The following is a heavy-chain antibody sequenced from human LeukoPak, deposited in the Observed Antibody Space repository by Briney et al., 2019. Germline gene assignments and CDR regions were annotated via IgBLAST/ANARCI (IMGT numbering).Heavy chain of an antibody. Sequence: PGGSLRFSCVASGFTFSDAWMSWVRQAPGKGLEWVGRIKSKIDGGTIDYGAPVKGRFTISGDDSRNTLYLQMNSLKTEDTAVYYCTTRRQDGCWGQGTLVTVS. D-gene: IGHD6-25*01. CDR1: GFTFSDAW. CDR3: TTRRQDGC. CDR2: IKSKIDGGTI. V-gene: IGHV3-15*01. J-gene: IGHJ4*02.